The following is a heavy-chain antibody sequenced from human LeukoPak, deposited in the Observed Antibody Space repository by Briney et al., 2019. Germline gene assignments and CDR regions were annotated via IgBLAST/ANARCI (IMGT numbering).Heavy chain of an antibody. CDR3: ASQYYYDSSGYYYVDY. Sequence: SETLSLTFTVSGYSISSGYYWGWIRQPPGKGLEWIGSIYHSGSTYYNPSLKSRVTISVDTSKNQFSLKLSSVTAADTAVYYCASQYYYDSSGYYYVDYWGQGTLVTVSS. J-gene: IGHJ4*02. CDR1: GYSISSGYY. V-gene: IGHV4-38-2*02. D-gene: IGHD3-22*01. CDR2: IYHSGST.